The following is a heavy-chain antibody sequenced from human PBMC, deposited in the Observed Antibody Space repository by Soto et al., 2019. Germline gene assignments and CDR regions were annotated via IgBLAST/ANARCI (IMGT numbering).Heavy chain of an antibody. CDR2: IYPGDSDT. CDR1: CYTFTDYW. J-gene: IGHJ6*01. CDR3: AKYNCDAGTCYTFIGWYHYAMDG. D-gene: IGHD1-1*01. V-gene: IGHV5-51*01. Sequence: GESLKISCKTSCYTFTDYWIGWVRQMPGKSLEWVGIIYPGDSDTRYNPSFRGLVTISADTSISTAYLKWSSLKASDSAMYYCAKYNCDAGTCYTFIGWYHYAMDGWGPGTTVTVSS.